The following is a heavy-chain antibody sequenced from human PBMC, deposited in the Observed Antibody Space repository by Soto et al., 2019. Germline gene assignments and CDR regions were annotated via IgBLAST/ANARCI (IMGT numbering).Heavy chain of an antibody. CDR2: IYPGDSNT. V-gene: IGHV5-51*01. CDR1: GYSFTSYW. J-gene: IGHJ2*01. D-gene: IGHD6-19*01. CDR3: ARPGGKQWQDHWYFDR. Sequence: PWEALKISCESSGYSFTSYWIACVRQMPVKGLEWMGIIYPGDSNTRYSPSFQGQVTISADKSISTAYLQWSSLKASDTAMYYCARPGGKQWQDHWYFDRWGRGTLVTVSS.